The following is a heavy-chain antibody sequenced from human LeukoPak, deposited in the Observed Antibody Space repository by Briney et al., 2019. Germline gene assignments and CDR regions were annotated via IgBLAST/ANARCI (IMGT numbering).Heavy chain of an antibody. Sequence: KPSETLSLKCTVSGGSISSSSSYWGWIRQPPGKGLEWIGSVYYSGSTYYNPSLKSRVTISVDTSKSQFSLKLSSVTAADTAVYYCARHAPTVVTYLAPFDDCGQGTLVTVSS. D-gene: IGHD4-23*01. CDR2: VYYSGST. V-gene: IGHV4-39*01. CDR3: ARHAPTVVTYLAPFDD. CDR1: GGSISSSSSY. J-gene: IGHJ4*02.